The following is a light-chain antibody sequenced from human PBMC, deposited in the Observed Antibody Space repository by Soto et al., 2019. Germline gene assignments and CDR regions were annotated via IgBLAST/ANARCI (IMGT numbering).Light chain of an antibody. V-gene: IGKV3-20*01. CDR2: GAS. J-gene: IGKJ2*01. CDR3: QQYGSSPPYT. CDR1: QSVSSSY. Sequence: EIVLTQSPGTLSLSPGERATLSGRASQSVSSSYLAWYQQKPGQAPRPLIYGASNRATGIPDRFSASGSGTDFTLTISRLEPEDFAVYYCQQYGSSPPYTFGQGTKLEIK.